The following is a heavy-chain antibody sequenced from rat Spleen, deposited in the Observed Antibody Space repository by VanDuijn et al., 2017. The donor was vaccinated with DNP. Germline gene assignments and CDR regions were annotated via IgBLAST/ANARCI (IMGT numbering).Heavy chain of an antibody. CDR2: IFYDGGNT. V-gene: IGHV5-7*01. J-gene: IGHJ2*01. Sequence: EVQLVESGGGLVQPGRSLKLSCEASGFTFSDYNVAWVRQAPKKGLEWVATIFYDGGNTYYPDSVKGRFTISRDNAENTVYLQLNSLRSEDTATYYCARWSTFFDYWGQGVMVTVSS. D-gene: IGHD3-1*01. CDR1: GFTFSDYN. CDR3: ARWSTFFDY.